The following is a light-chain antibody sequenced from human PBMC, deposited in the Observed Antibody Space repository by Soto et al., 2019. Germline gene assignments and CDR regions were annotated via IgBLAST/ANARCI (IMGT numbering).Light chain of an antibody. CDR2: DAS. CDR1: QSVSSY. V-gene: IGKV3-11*01. CDR3: QQRSHWPLLFT. J-gene: IGKJ3*01. Sequence: EIVLTQSPATLSLSPGERATLSCRASQSVSSYLAWYQQKPGQAPRLLIYDASNSATGIPARFSGSGSGTDFPLTISSLEPEDFAVYYCQQRSHWPLLFTFGPGTKVDTK.